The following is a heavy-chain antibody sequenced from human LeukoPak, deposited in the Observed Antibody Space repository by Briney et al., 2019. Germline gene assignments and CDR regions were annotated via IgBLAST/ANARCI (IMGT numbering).Heavy chain of an antibody. V-gene: IGHV4-59*08. CDR2: IYYSGST. Sequence: PSETLSLTCTASGGSISSYYWSWIRQPPGKGLEWIGYIYYSGSTNYNPSLKSRVTISVDTSKNQFSLKLSSVTAADTAVYYCARHVPPTVTSERDYYYYGMDVWGQGTTVTVSS. CDR3: ARHVPPTVTSERDYYYYGMDV. CDR1: GGSISSYY. D-gene: IGHD4-17*01. J-gene: IGHJ6*02.